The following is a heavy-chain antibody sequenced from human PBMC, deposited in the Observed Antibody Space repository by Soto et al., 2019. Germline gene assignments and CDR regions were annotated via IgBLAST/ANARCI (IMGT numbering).Heavy chain of an antibody. D-gene: IGHD6-19*01. CDR1: GGTFRSYA. J-gene: IGHJ4*02. CDR2: IIPIFGTA. V-gene: IGHV1-69*01. Sequence: QVQLVQSGAEVKKPGSSVTVSCKASGGTFRSYAIRWVRQAPGQGLEWMGGIIPIFGTAHYAQKFQGRVTITADESTSTAYMELSSLRSEDTAVYYCARARQWRGGYYFDYWGQGTLVTVSS. CDR3: ARARQWRGGYYFDY.